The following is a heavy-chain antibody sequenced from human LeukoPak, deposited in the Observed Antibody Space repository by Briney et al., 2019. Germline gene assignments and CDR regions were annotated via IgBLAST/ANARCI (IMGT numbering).Heavy chain of an antibody. CDR2: INPNSGGT. Sequence: GASVKVSCKASGYTFTGYYMHWVRQAPGQGLEWMGWINPNSGGTNYAQKFQGRVTMTRDTSISTAYMELSRLRSDDTAVYYCARGRELLSYNWFDPWGQGTLVTVSS. CDR3: ARGRELLSYNWFDP. D-gene: IGHD1-26*01. J-gene: IGHJ5*02. CDR1: GYTFTGYY. V-gene: IGHV1-2*02.